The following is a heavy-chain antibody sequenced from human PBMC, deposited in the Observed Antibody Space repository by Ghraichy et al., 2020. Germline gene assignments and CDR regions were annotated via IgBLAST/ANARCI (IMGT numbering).Heavy chain of an antibody. CDR2: ISRSSTI. Sequence: GGSLRLSCVASGFTFGTYSMNWVRQAPGKGLEWVSYISRSSTIYYADSVKGRFTISRDNAQNSLYLQMNSLRDGDTDLYYCARDPNALDYWGQGTLVTVSS. CDR1: GFTFGTYS. CDR3: ARDPNALDY. J-gene: IGHJ4*02. V-gene: IGHV3-48*02. D-gene: IGHD1-1*01.